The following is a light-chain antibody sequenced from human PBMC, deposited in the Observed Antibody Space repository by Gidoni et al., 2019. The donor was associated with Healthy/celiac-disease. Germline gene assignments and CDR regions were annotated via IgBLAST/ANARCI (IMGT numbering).Light chain of an antibody. V-gene: IGKV3-15*01. CDR3: QQYNTGPQT. CDR1: QSVSSN. CDR2: GAS. J-gene: IGKJ1*01. Sequence: EIVMMQSPATLSVSPGERATLSCRASQSVSSNLAWYQQKPGQAPRLLIYGASTRATGIPARFSGSGSGTEFTLTISSLQSEDFAVYYCQQYNTGPQTFGQGTKVEIK.